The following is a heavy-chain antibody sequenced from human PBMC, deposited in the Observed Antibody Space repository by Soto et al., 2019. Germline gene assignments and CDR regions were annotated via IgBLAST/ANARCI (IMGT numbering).Heavy chain of an antibody. CDR3: ARDGPQILESLLGSPDY. D-gene: IGHD3-3*01. J-gene: IGHJ4*02. Sequence: EVQLLESGGGLVQPGGSLRLSCAASGFTFSSYAMSWVRQAPGKGLEWISAISGSGGSTYYADSVKGRFTISRDNSKNTLYLQMNSLSAEDTAVYYCARDGPQILESLLGSPDYWGQGTLVTVSS. CDR2: ISGSGGST. V-gene: IGHV3-23*01. CDR1: GFTFSSYA.